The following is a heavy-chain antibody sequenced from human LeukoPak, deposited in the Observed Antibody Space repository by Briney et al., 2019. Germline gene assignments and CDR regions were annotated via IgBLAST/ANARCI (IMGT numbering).Heavy chain of an antibody. CDR1: GGSISSSSYY. J-gene: IGHJ4*02. CDR2: IYYSGST. Sequence: SETLSLTCTVSGGSISSSSYYWGWIRQPPGKGLEWIGSIYYSGSTYYNPSLKSRVTISVDTSKNQFSLKLSSVTAADTAVYYCARVGTPTTVTQRTFDYWGQGTLVTVSS. D-gene: IGHD4-17*01. CDR3: ARVGTPTTVTQRTFDY. V-gene: IGHV4-39*01.